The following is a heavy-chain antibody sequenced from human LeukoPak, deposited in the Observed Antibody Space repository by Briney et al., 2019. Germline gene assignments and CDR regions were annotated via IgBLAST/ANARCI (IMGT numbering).Heavy chain of an antibody. CDR2: ISYDGSNK. J-gene: IGHJ4*02. CDR3: ARVHRYYFDY. CDR1: GFTFSSYA. Sequence: GGSLRLSCAASGFTFSSYAMHWVRQAPGKGLEWVAVISYDGSNKYYADSVKGRFTISRDNSKNTLYLQMNSLGAEDTAVYYCARVHRYYFDYWGQGTLVTVSS. V-gene: IGHV3-30-3*01.